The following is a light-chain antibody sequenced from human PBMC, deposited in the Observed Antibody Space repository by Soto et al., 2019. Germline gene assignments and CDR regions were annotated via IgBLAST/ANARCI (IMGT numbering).Light chain of an antibody. CDR1: QSISSTY. J-gene: IGKJ2*01. V-gene: IGKV3-20*01. CDR2: GAS. CDR3: QQYGGSLAT. Sequence: EIVLTQSPGTLSLSPGERATLSCRASQSISSTYLAWYQHKPGQAPRLLIYGASSRATGIPDRFSGSGSGADFTLTISRLEPEDFAVYYCQQYGGSLATFDQGTKLEIK.